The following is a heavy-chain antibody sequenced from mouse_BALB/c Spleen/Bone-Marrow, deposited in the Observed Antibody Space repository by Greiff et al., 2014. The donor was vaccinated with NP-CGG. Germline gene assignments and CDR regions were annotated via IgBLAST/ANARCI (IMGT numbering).Heavy chain of an antibody. V-gene: IGHV5-9-3*01. J-gene: IGHJ2*01. CDR1: GFTFRSYA. CDR2: ISSGGSYT. D-gene: IGHD2-4*01. Sequence: VQLKESGGGLMKPGGALKLSCAAPGFTFRSYAMSLVRQTPEKRLGWVATISSGGSYTYYPDSVKGRFTISRDNAKNTLYLQMSSLRSEDTAMYYCARHGITRLLDYWGQGTTLTVSS. CDR3: ARHGITRLLDY.